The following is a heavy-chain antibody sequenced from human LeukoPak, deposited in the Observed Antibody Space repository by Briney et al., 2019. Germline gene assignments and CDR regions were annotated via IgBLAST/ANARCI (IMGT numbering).Heavy chain of an antibody. V-gene: IGHV3-53*01. D-gene: IGHD4-17*01. CDR3: ARGDYGELLDY. J-gene: IGHJ4*02. Sequence: ETLSLTCTVSGGSISSSSYYWGWIRQPPGKGLEWVSVIYSGGSTYYADSVKGRFTISRDNSKNTLYLQMNSLRAEDTAVYYCARGDYGELLDYWGQGTLVTVSS. CDR1: GGSISSSSYY. CDR2: IYSGGST.